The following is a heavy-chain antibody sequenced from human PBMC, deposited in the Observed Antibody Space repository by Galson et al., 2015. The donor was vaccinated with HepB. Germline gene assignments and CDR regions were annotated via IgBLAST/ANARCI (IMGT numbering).Heavy chain of an antibody. CDR3: ARDLLDGFDI. CDR2: MNPNSGVP. D-gene: IGHD2-15*01. CDR1: GYTFTSFY. V-gene: IGHV1-2*02. Sequence: SVKVSCKASGYTFTSFYIHWVRRAPGQGLEWMGLMNPNSGVPNYAQKFQGRVTMTRDTSISTAYMDLSRLTSDATAVYYCARDLLDGFDIWGQGTMVTVSS. J-gene: IGHJ3*02.